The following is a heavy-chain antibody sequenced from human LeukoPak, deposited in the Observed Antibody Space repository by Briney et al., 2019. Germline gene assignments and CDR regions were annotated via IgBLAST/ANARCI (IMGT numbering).Heavy chain of an antibody. D-gene: IGHD3-10*01. J-gene: IGHJ6*02. CDR1: GGTFSSYA. CDR3: ARSTAMVRGLSSYYHGMDV. Sequence: SVKVSCKASGGTFSSYAISWVRQAPGQGREWMGGIIPIFGTANYAQKFQGRVTITADESTSTAYMELSSLRSEDTAVYYCARSTAMVRGLSSYYHGMDVWGQGTTVTVSS. V-gene: IGHV1-69*13. CDR2: IIPIFGTA.